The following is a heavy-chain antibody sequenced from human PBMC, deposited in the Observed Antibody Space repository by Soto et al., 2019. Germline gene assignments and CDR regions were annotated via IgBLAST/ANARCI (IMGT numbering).Heavy chain of an antibody. CDR2: IWYDGSNK. Sequence: GSLRLSCAASGFTFSSYGMHWVRQAPGKGLEWVAVIWYDGSNKYYADSVKGRFTISRDNSKSTLYLQMNSLRAEDTAVYYCAARTVGASYGYPDAFEIWGQGTMVTVSS. V-gene: IGHV3-33*01. J-gene: IGHJ3*02. CDR3: AARTVGASYGYPDAFEI. CDR1: GFTFSSYG. D-gene: IGHD5-18*01.